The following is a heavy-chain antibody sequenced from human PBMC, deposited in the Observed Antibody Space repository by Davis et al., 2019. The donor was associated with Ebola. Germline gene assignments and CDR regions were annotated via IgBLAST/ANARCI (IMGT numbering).Heavy chain of an antibody. CDR2: IYYSGST. D-gene: IGHD6-19*01. CDR1: GGSISSYY. Sequence: SETLSLTCTVSGGSISSYYWSWIRQPPGKGLEWIGYIYYSGSTNYNPSLKSRVTISVDTSKKQISLNLTSVTAADTAVYFCARNLLQYAFDMWGQGTTVSVSS. J-gene: IGHJ3*02. CDR3: ARNLLQYAFDM. V-gene: IGHV4-59*12.